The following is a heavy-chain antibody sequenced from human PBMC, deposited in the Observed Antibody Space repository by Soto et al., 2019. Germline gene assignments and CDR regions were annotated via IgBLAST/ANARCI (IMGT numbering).Heavy chain of an antibody. CDR2: ILYSEKN. CDR3: VRERGTTLRMDV. V-gene: IGHV4-31*03. D-gene: IGHD3-16*01. CDR1: GSPITSSGCY. J-gene: IGHJ6*02. Sequence: SETLSLTCYLSGSPITSSGCYWTSIRQHPGKGLEWIVNILYSEKNYYNPSLKSRVTISLDTSKNQFSLKVHSVTAADTAVYYCVRERGTTLRMDVWGQGTTVTVSS.